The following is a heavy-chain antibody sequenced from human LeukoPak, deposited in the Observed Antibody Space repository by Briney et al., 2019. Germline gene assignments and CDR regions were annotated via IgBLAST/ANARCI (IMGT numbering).Heavy chain of an antibody. CDR3: ARRGGGSYSWFDP. J-gene: IGHJ5*02. CDR2: IYYSGST. Sequence: PSETLSLTCAVYGGSFSGYYWSWIRQPPGKGLEWIGYIYYSGSTNYNPSLKSRVTISVDTSKNQFSLKLSSVTAADTAVYYCARRGGGSYSWFDPWGQGTLVTVSS. CDR1: GGSFSGYY. V-gene: IGHV4-59*01. D-gene: IGHD1-26*01.